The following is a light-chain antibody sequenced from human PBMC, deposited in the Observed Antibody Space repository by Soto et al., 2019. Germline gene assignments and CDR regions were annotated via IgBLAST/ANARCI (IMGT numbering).Light chain of an antibody. Sequence: QSALTQPASVSGSPGQSITISCIGTSSDVGAYDLVSWYQQHPGTAPRLIIYEDLRRPSGIDSRFSGSKSGNTASLAISGLRSEDEADYYCAAWDDSLSGAVFGGGTQLTVL. J-gene: IGLJ7*01. CDR2: EDL. CDR1: SSDVGAYDL. CDR3: AAWDDSLSGAV. V-gene: IGLV2-14*02.